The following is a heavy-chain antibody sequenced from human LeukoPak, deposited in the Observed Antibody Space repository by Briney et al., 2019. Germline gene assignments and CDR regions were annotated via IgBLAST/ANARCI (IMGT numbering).Heavy chain of an antibody. CDR1: GFTFSSYD. D-gene: IGHD3-22*01. V-gene: IGHV3-33*01. Sequence: GGSLRLSCAAPGFTFSSYDMHWVRQAPGXGLDWVAVIWYDGNNKDYADSVKGRFTISRDNSKNTLYLQMNSLRAEDTAVYYCAREFDYYDSSGYLNWGQGTLVTVSS. J-gene: IGHJ4*02. CDR3: AREFDYYDSSGYLN. CDR2: IWYDGNNK.